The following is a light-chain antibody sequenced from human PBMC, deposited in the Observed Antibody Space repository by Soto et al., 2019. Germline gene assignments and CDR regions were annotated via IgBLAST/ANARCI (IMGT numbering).Light chain of an antibody. J-gene: IGKJ2*02. CDR3: QQYGNLPPST. CDR2: DAS. Sequence: ETVLTQSPATLSLSPGDRATLSCGASQSISSNYLAWYQQKPGLAPRLLIYDASTRATGIPDRFSGSGAGTDFTLTSSRLEPEDFAMYYCQQYGNLPPSTFGQGTKLEIK. V-gene: IGKV3D-20*01. CDR1: QSISSNY.